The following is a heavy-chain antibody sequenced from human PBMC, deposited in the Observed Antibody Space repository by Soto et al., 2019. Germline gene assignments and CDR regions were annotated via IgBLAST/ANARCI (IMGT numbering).Heavy chain of an antibody. Sequence: QVQLVQSGAEEKKPGASVKVSCKASGYTFTSYAMHWVRQAPGQRLEWMGWINAGNGNTKYSQKFQGRVTITRDTSASTAYMELSSLRSEDTAVYYCARVDTAMAPYGMDVWGQGTTVTVSS. CDR2: INAGNGNT. D-gene: IGHD5-18*01. J-gene: IGHJ6*02. CDR3: ARVDTAMAPYGMDV. V-gene: IGHV1-3*05. CDR1: GYTFTSYA.